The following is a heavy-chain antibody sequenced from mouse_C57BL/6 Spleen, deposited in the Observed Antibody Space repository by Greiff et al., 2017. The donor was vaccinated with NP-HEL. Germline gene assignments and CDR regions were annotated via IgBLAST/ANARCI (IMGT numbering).Heavy chain of an antibody. CDR1: GYSFTGYF. J-gene: IGHJ2*01. CDR2: INPYNGDP. V-gene: IGHV1-20*01. Sequence: VQLQQSGPELVKPGASVKISCKASGYSFTGYFMNWVMQSHGQSLEWIGLINPYNGDPFYNQKFKGKATLTVDKSSSTAHMELRSLTSEDSAVYDCARGSTVASCDYWGQGTTLTVSS. D-gene: IGHD1-1*01. CDR3: ARGSTVASCDY.